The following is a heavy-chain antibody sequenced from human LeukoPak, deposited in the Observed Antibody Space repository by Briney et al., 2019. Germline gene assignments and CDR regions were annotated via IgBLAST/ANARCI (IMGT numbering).Heavy chain of an antibody. CDR2: IHFDGSPK. V-gene: IGHV3-30*02. Sequence: PGGSLRLSCAASGFTFSSYVMHWVRQAPGKGLEWVAFIHFDGSPKYSGDSVKGRFTVSSDNSKNTLYLQMNSLRPEDTAVYYCAKDQCTRASCDGYPGHWGQGTLVTVSS. J-gene: IGHJ4*02. CDR1: GFTFSSYV. D-gene: IGHD2-2*03. CDR3: AKDQCTRASCDGYPGH.